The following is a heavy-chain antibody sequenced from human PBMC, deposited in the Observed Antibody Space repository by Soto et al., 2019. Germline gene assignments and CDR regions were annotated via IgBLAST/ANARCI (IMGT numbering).Heavy chain of an antibody. CDR3: ARGIYFDPLTGFSSVLYSFDY. D-gene: IGHD3-9*01. CDR2: INNSKKT. Sequence: SETLYITCAVEGECLNRYFWSWVLQPPGKGLEWIGKINNSKKTTYNPSLKSRVTISVDTSKNQFSLKLSSVTAADTAVYYCARGIYFDPLTGFSSVLYSFDYSGQVSL. V-gene: IGHV4-34*01. CDR1: GECLNRYF. J-gene: IGHJ4*02.